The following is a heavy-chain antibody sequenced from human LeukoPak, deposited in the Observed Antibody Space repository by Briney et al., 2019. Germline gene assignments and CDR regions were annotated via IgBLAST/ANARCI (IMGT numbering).Heavy chain of an antibody. J-gene: IGHJ4*02. V-gene: IGHV3-23*01. CDR3: AKDLTLIAVAGIDSGFDY. Sequence: GGSLRLSCAASGFTFSSYAMSGVRQAPGKGLEWVSAISGSGGSTYYAASVKGRFTISRDNSKNTLYLQMNSLRAEDTAVYYCAKDLTLIAVAGIDSGFDYWGQGTLVTVSS. D-gene: IGHD6-19*01. CDR1: GFTFSSYA. CDR2: ISGSGGST.